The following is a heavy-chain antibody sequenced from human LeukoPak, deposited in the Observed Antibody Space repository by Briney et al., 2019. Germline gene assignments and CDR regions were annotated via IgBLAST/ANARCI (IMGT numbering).Heavy chain of an antibody. J-gene: IGHJ4*02. Sequence: GGSLRLSCAASGFAFSDYWMHWVRQAPGKGPVWVSRINSDGSSTSYADSVKGRFTISRDNAKNTLYLQMNSLRAEDTAVYYCASTRIVVGGATSFDYWGQGTLVTVSS. CDR2: INSDGSST. D-gene: IGHD1-26*01. V-gene: IGHV3-74*01. CDR1: GFAFSDYW. CDR3: ASTRIVVGGATSFDY.